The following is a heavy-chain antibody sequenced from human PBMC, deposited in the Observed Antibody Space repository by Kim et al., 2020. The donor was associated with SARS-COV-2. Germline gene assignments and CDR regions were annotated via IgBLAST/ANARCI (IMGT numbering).Heavy chain of an antibody. D-gene: IGHD3-3*01. CDR1: GFTFSSYA. CDR2: ISGSGGST. V-gene: IGHV3-23*01. Sequence: GGSLRLSCAASGFTFSSYAMSWVRQAPGKGLEWVSAISGSGGSTYYADSVKGRFTISRDNSKNTLYLQMNSLRAEDTAVYYCAKVAPYYDFWSGYYYDYWGQGTLVTVSS. J-gene: IGHJ4*02. CDR3: AKVAPYYDFWSGYYYDY.